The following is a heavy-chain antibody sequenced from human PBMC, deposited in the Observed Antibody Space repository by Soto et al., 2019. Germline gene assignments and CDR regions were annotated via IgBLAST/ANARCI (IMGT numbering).Heavy chain of an antibody. Sequence: EVQLVESGGGLVKPGGSLRLSCAASGFTFSSYSMNWVRQAPGKGLEWVSSISSSSSYIYYADSVKGRFTISRDNAKNSLYLQMNSLRAEDTAVYYCARDPKVVIAAAVFDYWGQGTLVTVSS. CDR1: GFTFSSYS. CDR3: ARDPKVVIAAAVFDY. J-gene: IGHJ4*02. V-gene: IGHV3-21*01. CDR2: ISSSSSYI. D-gene: IGHD6-13*01.